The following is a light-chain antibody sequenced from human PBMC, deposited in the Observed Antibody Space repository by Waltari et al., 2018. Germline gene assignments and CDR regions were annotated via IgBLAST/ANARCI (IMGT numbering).Light chain of an antibody. J-gene: IGLJ3*02. V-gene: IGLV1-47*02. CDR3: ASWDDSLTGLL. Sequence: QSVLTQPPSASETARNSVSISCSGSSSNIRSNGVSWYQQVPGMAPKLLISSNDQRASGVSDRFSGSKSGTSASLAISGLQTEDEADYYCASWDDSLTGLLFGGGTRLTVL. CDR1: SSNIRSNG. CDR2: SND.